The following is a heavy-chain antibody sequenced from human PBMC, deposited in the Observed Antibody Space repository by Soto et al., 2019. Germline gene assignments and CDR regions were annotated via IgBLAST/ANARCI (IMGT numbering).Heavy chain of an antibody. CDR2: FDPEDGET. CDR1: GYTLTELS. Sequence: ASVKVSCKVSGYTLTELSMHWVRQAPGKGLEWMGGFDPEDGETIYAQKFQGRVTMTEDTSTDTAYMELSSLRSEDTAVYYCATDLFKGYYDFWSGYAGWGQGTLVTVSS. J-gene: IGHJ4*02. D-gene: IGHD3-3*01. CDR3: ATDLFKGYYDFWSGYAG. V-gene: IGHV1-24*01.